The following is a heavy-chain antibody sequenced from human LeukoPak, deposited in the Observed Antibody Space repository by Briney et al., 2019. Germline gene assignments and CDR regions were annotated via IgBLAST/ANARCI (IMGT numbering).Heavy chain of an antibody. D-gene: IGHD6-19*01. Sequence: PGGSLRLSCAASGFTFSSHSMNWVRQAPGKGLEWVSYISSSGSAIYYADSVKGRFTVSRDNAKNSLYLQMNSLRDEDTAVYYCARVLYSTGWYGDHYWGQGTLVTVSS. CDR1: GFTFSSHS. CDR3: ARVLYSTGWYGDHY. V-gene: IGHV3-48*02. CDR2: ISSSGSAI. J-gene: IGHJ4*02.